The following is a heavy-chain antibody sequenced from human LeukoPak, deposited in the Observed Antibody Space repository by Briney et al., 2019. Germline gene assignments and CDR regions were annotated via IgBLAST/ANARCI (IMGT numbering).Heavy chain of an antibody. D-gene: IGHD5-24*01. V-gene: IGHV3-53*01. CDR2: IYSGGNI. Sequence: GGSLRLSCAASGFAVSSNSMSWVRQAPGKGLEWVSVIYSGGNIYYADSVKGRFTLSRDNSKNTLYLQMDSLRAEDTAVHYCARGRGWLQSALDYWGQGTLVTVSS. CDR1: GFAVSSNS. CDR3: ARGRGWLQSALDY. J-gene: IGHJ4*02.